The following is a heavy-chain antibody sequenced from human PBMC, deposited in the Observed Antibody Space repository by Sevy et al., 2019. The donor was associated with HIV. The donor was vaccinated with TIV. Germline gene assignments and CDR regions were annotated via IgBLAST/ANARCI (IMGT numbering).Heavy chain of an antibody. Sequence: GESQRLSCAASGFTFSSYSMNWVRQAPGKGLEWVSYISSSTIYYADSVKGRFTISRDNAKNSLYLQMNSLRAEDTAVYYCARLSGYSSSWSYFDYWGQGTLVTVSS. CDR2: ISSSTI. J-gene: IGHJ4*02. D-gene: IGHD6-13*01. CDR1: GFTFSSYS. V-gene: IGHV3-48*01. CDR3: ARLSGYSSSWSYFDY.